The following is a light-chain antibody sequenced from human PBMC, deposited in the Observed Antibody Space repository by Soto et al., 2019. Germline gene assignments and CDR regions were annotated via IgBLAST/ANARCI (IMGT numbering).Light chain of an antibody. Sequence: SVLTQPASVSGSPGQSITISCTGASSDLGDYDFVSWYQHHPGKAPKLMIDEVISRPSGVSDRFSGSKSGNTASLTISGLQAEDEGDYYCSSYISTNTLVFGSGTKVTF. J-gene: IGLJ1*01. CDR1: SSDLGDYDF. V-gene: IGLV2-14*01. CDR3: SSYISTNTLV. CDR2: EVI.